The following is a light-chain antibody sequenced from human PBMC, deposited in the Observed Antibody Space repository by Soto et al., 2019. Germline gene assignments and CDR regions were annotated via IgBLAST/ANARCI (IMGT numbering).Light chain of an antibody. CDR3: SSYTSSSTPWV. J-gene: IGLJ3*02. Sequence: QSALTQPASVSGSPGQSITISCTGTSSDVGGYNYVSWYQKHPGKAPKLMIYEVSNRPSGVSNRFSGSKSGNTASLTLSGLQAEDEADYYCSSYTSSSTPWVFGGGTKVTVL. CDR1: SSDVGGYNY. V-gene: IGLV2-14*01. CDR2: EVS.